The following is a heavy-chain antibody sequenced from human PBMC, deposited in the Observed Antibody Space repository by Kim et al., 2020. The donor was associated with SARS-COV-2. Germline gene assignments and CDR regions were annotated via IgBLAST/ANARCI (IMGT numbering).Heavy chain of an antibody. D-gene: IGHD5-12*01. V-gene: IGHV3-15*01. CDR2: TT. J-gene: IGHJ4*02. Sequence: TTDYAAPVKGRFTISRDDSKNTLYLQMNSLKTEDTAVYYCTTDRDGYPWYWGQGTLVTVSS. CDR3: TTDRDGYPWY.